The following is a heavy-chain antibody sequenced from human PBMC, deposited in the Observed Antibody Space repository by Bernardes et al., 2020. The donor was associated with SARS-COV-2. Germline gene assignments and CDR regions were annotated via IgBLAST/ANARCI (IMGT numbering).Heavy chain of an antibody. Sequence: ASVNVSCKFSGYSLTELPIHWVRQAPGKGLEWMGGFDSADGQTLYAQEFQGRVTMIEDTSTDTAYMELNSLRSEDTAVYFCAGRIKLFGVITGFFDRWGQGTLVTVSS. V-gene: IGHV1-24*01. CDR2: FDSADGQT. CDR3: AGRIKLFGVITGFFDR. CDR1: GYSLTELP. J-gene: IGHJ4*02. D-gene: IGHD3-3*01.